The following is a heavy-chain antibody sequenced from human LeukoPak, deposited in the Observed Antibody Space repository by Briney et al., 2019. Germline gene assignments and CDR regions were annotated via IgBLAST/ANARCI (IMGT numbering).Heavy chain of an antibody. J-gene: IGHJ2*01. D-gene: IGHD3-3*01. CDR3: AREGYYDFWSGYHSEYWYFDL. V-gene: IGHV1-69*13. CDR1: GGTFSSYA. CDR2: IIPIFGTA. Sequence: ASVKVSCKASGGTFSSYAISWVRQAPGQGLEWMGGIIPIFGTANYAQKFQGRVTITADESTSTAYMELSSLRSEDTAVYYCAREGYYDFWSGYHSEYWYFDLWGRGTLVTVSS.